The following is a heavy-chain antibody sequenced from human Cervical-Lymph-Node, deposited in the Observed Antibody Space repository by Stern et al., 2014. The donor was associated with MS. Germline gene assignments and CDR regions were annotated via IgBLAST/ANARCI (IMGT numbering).Heavy chain of an antibody. J-gene: IGHJ6*02. D-gene: IGHD2-2*01. CDR1: GGPFSGYH. CDR3: ARGVVPAAILKYDFDV. Sequence: QVQLQQWGAGLLKPSETLSLTCAVYGGPFSGYHWTWIRQPPGKGLEWIGQINYSGSTIYNTSLVSRVTISLDRSKKQFSLSLTSVTAADTAVYYCARGVVPAAILKYDFDVWGQGTTVTVSS. V-gene: IGHV4-34*01. CDR2: INYSGST.